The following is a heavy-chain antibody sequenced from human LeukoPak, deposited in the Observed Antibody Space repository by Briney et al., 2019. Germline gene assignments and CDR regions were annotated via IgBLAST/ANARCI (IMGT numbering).Heavy chain of an antibody. CDR3: ARRYSSGSWFDP. CDR2: INHSGST. D-gene: IGHD6-19*01. V-gene: IGHV4-34*01. Sequence: PSETLSLTCTVSGGSISSYYWSWVRQPPGKGLEWIGEINHSGSTNYNPSLKSRVTISVDTSKNQFSLKLSSVTAADTAVYYCARRYSSGSWFDPWGQGTLVTVSS. J-gene: IGHJ5*02. CDR1: GGSISSYY.